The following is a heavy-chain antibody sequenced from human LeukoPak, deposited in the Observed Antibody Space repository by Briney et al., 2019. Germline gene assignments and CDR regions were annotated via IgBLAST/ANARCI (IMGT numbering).Heavy chain of an antibody. J-gene: IGHJ4*02. CDR3: ARRVGATRKYFDY. D-gene: IGHD1-26*01. CDR2: IYYSGST. V-gene: IGHV4-31*03. CDR1: GGSISSGGYY. Sequence: PSETLSLTCTVSGGSISSGGYYWSWIRQHPGKGLEWIGYIYYSGSTYYNPSLKSRVTMSVDTSKNQFSLKLSSVTAADTAVYYCARRVGATRKYFDYWGQGTLVTVSS.